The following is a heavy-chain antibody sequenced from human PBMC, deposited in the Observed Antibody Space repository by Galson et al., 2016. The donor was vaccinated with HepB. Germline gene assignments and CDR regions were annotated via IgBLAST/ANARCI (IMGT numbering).Heavy chain of an antibody. J-gene: IGHJ6*02. V-gene: IGHV1-2*02. D-gene: IGHD6-13*01. CDR3: ARDQISLGAGLAAVGYGMDV. Sequence: SVKVSCKASGYTFSGYYMYWVRQAPGQGLEWMGRINPNSGGTNYAQKFQGRVTMTRDTSITTAYMELSRLRSDDTAVYYCARDQISLGAGLAAVGYGMDVWGQGTTVTVSS. CDR2: INPNSGGT. CDR1: GYTFSGYY.